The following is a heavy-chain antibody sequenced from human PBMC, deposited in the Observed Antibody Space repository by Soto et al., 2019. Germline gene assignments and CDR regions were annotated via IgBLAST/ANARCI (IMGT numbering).Heavy chain of an antibody. Sequence: PSETLSLTCTVSGGSISSGGYYWSWIRQNPGKGLEWIGYIYYSGSTYYNPSLKSRVTISVDTSKNQFSLKLSSVTAADTAVYYCATLDYYDSSGYPGAFDIWGQGTMVTVSS. D-gene: IGHD3-22*01. CDR1: GGSISSGGYY. CDR2: IYYSGST. V-gene: IGHV4-31*03. CDR3: ATLDYYDSSGYPGAFDI. J-gene: IGHJ3*02.